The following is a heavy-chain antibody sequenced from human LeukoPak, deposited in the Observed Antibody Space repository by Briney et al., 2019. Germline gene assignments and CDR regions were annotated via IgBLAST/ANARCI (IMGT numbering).Heavy chain of an antibody. CDR3: ARAHYYDISMDV. CDR1: GYTFTSYG. J-gene: IGHJ6*02. Sequence: ASVKVSCKASGYTFTSYGISWARQAPGQGLEWMGWISAYNGNTNYAQKLQGRVTMTTDTSTSTAYMELRSLRSDDTAVYYCARAHYYDISMDVWGQGTTVTVSS. D-gene: IGHD3-9*01. V-gene: IGHV1-18*01. CDR2: ISAYNGNT.